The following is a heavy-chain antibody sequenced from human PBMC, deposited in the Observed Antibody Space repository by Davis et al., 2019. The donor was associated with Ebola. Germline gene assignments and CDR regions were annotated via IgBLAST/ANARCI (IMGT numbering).Heavy chain of an antibody. V-gene: IGHV1-3*01. CDR1: GYTFTTYA. D-gene: IGHD2-15*01. Sequence: AASVKVSCKASGYTFTTYAIHWVRQAPGQRLEWMGWINGGNGNTASSQNFQGRLTITRETSATTAYMELSSLRSEDTAIYYCARRYCSGISCNSWQYNYFDPWGQETLVTVSP. J-gene: IGHJ5*02. CDR3: ARRYCSGISCNSWQYNYFDP. CDR2: INGGNGNT.